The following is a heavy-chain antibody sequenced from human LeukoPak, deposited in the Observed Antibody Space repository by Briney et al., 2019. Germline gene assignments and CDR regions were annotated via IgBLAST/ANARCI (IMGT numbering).Heavy chain of an antibody. V-gene: IGHV4-59*12. J-gene: IGHJ3*02. Sequence: SETLSLTCTVSGGSISSYYWSWIRQPPGKGLEWIGTISYRAVTYYSPPLKSRVTISVDTSKNEFSLKMTSVSAADTAVYYCARENDSGGRDAFDIWGQGTMVTVSS. CDR3: ARENDSGGRDAFDI. D-gene: IGHD3-22*01. CDR1: GGSISSYY. CDR2: ISYRAVT.